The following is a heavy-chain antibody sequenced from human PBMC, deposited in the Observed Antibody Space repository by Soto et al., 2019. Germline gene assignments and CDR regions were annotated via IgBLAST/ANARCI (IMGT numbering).Heavy chain of an antibody. CDR2: ISYDGSNK. CDR1: GFTFSSYA. Sequence: QVQLVESGGGVVQPGRSLRLSCAASGFTFSSYAMHWVRQAPGKGLEWVAVISYDGSNKYYADSVKGRFTISRDNSKNTLYLQMNSLRAXDTXXXXXXXXXXXXXXXXXVWGQGTTVTVSS. V-gene: IGHV3-30-3*01. J-gene: IGHJ6*02. CDR3: XXXXXXXXXXXXV.